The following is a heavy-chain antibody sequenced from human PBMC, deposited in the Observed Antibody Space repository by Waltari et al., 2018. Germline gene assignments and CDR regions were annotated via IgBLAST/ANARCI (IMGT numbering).Heavy chain of an antibody. CDR2: TYYRSQWRN. Sequence: QVQLQQSGPGLVKPSQTLSLTCAVSGDSLFPTSVAWNWIRQSPSRGLAWLGRTYYRSQWRNDYALSVKGRITVNPDTSKNHFSLQLDSVTPDDTAVYYCARGKFTAFDIWGQGTMVTVSS. V-gene: IGHV6-1*01. CDR3: ARGKFTAFDI. CDR1: GDSLFPTSVA. J-gene: IGHJ3*02.